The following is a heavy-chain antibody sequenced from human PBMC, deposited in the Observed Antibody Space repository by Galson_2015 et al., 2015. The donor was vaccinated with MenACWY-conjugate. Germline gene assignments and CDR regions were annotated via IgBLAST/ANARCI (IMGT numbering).Heavy chain of an antibody. V-gene: IGHV3-72*01. D-gene: IGHD1-26*01. J-gene: IGHJ3*02. Sequence: SLRLSCAASGFIFSAHYMDWVRQGPGRGLEWAGRIRDRGHSHTTEYAASVKGRFTISRDESESSVYLQMNSLQSEDTAVYYCSRRMLGSTDGYDIWGQGTMVAV. CDR2: IRDRGHSHTT. CDR1: GFIFSAHY. CDR3: SRRMLGSTDGYDI.